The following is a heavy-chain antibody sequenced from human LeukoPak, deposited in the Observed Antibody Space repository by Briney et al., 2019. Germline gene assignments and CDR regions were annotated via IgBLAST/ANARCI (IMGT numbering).Heavy chain of an antibody. Sequence: LAGGSLRLSCAASGFTFSRYDMHWVRQAPGEGLEWVAFIWYDGINKYYADSVKGRFTVSRDISKNTLYLQMGSLRAEDMAVYYCARVGNYGSGFDIWGQGTMVTLSS. D-gene: IGHD1-7*01. CDR2: IWYDGINK. CDR1: GFTFSRYD. V-gene: IGHV3-30*02. J-gene: IGHJ3*02. CDR3: ARVGNYGSGFDI.